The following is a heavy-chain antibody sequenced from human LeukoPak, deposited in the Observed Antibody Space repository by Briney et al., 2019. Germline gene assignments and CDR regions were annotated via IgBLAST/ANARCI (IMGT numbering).Heavy chain of an antibody. CDR1: GFTFSTYA. V-gene: IGHV3-23*01. J-gene: IGHJ4*02. CDR3: AVGSYYFDY. Sequence: GGSLRLSCAASGFTFSTYATNWVRQAPGKGLEWVSGISGSSASTYYADSVKGRLAISRDNSKNTLYVQMNSLRAEDTAVYYCAVGSYYFDYWGQGTLVTVSS. D-gene: IGHD3-10*01. CDR2: ISGSSAST.